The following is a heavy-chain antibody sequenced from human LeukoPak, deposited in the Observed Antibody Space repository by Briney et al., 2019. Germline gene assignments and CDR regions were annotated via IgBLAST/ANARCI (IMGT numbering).Heavy chain of an antibody. CDR3: AREDITMARGVKSRYMDV. V-gene: IGHV4-38-2*02. CDR1: GYSISSGYY. CDR2: IYHSGST. D-gene: IGHD3-10*01. J-gene: IGHJ6*03. Sequence: SETLSLTCTVSGYSISSGYYWGWIRQPPGKGLEWIGSIYHSGSTYYNPSLKSRVTISVDTSKNQFSLKLSSVTAADTAVYYCAREDITMARGVKSRYMDVWGKGTTVTVSS.